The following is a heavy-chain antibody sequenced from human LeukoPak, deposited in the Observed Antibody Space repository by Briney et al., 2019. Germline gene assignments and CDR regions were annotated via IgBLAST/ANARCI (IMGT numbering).Heavy chain of an antibody. J-gene: IGHJ4*02. CDR1: GFTFSAYW. Sequence: PGGSLRLSCAASGFTFSAYWMHWVRQAPGKGLVWVSRIDADGSSTKCADSVKGRFTISRDNAKNTLYLQMDSLRAEDTAVYYCARDGDTTMVPIDYWGQGTLVTVSS. V-gene: IGHV3-74*01. D-gene: IGHD5-18*01. CDR2: IDADGSST. CDR3: ARDGDTTMVPIDY.